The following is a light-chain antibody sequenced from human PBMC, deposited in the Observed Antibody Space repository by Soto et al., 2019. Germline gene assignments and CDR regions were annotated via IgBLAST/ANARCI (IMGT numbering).Light chain of an antibody. CDR2: DAS. CDR1: QSISSW. Sequence: DLQMTQSPSTLSASVGDRVTITCRASQSISSWLAWYQQKPGKAPKLLIYDASSLESGVPSRFSGSGSGTEFTLTISSLQPDDFATYYCQQYNSYQGTVGQGTKVEIK. CDR3: QQYNSYQGT. J-gene: IGKJ1*01. V-gene: IGKV1-5*01.